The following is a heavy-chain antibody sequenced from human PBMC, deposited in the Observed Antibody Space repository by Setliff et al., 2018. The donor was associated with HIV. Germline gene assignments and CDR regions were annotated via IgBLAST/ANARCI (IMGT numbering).Heavy chain of an antibody. CDR3: IIAYSSGWLAPMGFDS. CDR2: IFYTGST. J-gene: IGHJ4*02. V-gene: IGHV4-39*01. Sequence: SETLSLTCTVSGYSISSNNWWGWIRQPPGKGLEWIGTIFYTGSTYYNPSLKSRATISVDTSKNQFSLKLSSVTAADTAVYYCIIAYSSGWLAPMGFDSWGQGTLVTVSS. CDR1: GYSISSNNW. D-gene: IGHD6-19*01.